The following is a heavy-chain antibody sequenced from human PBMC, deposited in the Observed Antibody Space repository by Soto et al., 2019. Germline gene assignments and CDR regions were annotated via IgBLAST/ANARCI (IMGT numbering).Heavy chain of an antibody. Sequence: GASVKVSCKASGGTFSSYAISWVRQAPGQGLEWMGGIIPIFGTANYAQKFQGRVTITADKSTSTAYMELSSLRSEDTAVYYCARAPYYYDSSGYYYVSWGQGTLVTVSS. J-gene: IGHJ4*02. CDR1: GGTFSSYA. CDR2: IIPIFGTA. CDR3: ARAPYYYDSSGYYYVS. V-gene: IGHV1-69*06. D-gene: IGHD3-22*01.